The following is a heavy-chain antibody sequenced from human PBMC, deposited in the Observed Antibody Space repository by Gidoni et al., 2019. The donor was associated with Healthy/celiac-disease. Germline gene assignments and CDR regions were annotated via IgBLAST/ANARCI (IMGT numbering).Heavy chain of an antibody. Sequence: QLQLQESGPGLVKPSETLSLTCTVSGGSISSSSYYWGWIRQPPGKGLEWIGSIYYSGSTYYNPSLKSRVTISVDTSKNQFSLKLSSVTAADTAVYYCARVSKRQPSRSSSWYFWFDPWGQGTLVTVSS. D-gene: IGHD6-13*01. CDR2: IYYSGST. CDR3: ARVSKRQPSRSSSWYFWFDP. J-gene: IGHJ5*02. V-gene: IGHV4-39*01. CDR1: GGSISSSSYY.